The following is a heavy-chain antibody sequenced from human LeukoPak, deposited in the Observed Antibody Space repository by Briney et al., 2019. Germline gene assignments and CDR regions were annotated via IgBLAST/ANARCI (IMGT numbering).Heavy chain of an antibody. Sequence: GESLKISCKGSGYSFTSYWIGWVRQMPGKGLEWMGIIYPGDSDTRYSPSFQGQVTISADKSISTAYLQWSSLKASDTAMYYCARLGVGATTMNWFDPWGQGTLVTVSS. D-gene: IGHD1-26*01. CDR2: IYPGDSDT. CDR1: GYSFTSYW. CDR3: ARLGVGATTMNWFDP. J-gene: IGHJ5*02. V-gene: IGHV5-51*01.